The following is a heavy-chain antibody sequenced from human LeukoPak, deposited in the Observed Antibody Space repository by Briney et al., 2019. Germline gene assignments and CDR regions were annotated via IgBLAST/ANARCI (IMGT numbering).Heavy chain of an antibody. V-gene: IGHV4-34*01. CDR2: INHSGST. J-gene: IGHJ3*02. Sequence: SETLSLTCAVYGGSFSGYYWSWIRQPPGKGLEWIGEINHSGSTNYNPSLKSRLNISEDTSKNQFSLKLRFVIAADTAVYYCARGFSSTYDAFDIWGQGTMVTVSS. D-gene: IGHD6-13*01. CDR3: ARGFSSTYDAFDI. CDR1: GGSFSGYY.